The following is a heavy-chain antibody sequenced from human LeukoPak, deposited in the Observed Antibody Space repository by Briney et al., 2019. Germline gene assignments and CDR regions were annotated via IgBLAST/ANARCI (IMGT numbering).Heavy chain of an antibody. CDR2: INHSGST. D-gene: IGHD3-22*01. V-gene: IGHV4-34*01. J-gene: IGHJ2*01. Sequence: SETLSLTCAVYGGSFSGYYWSWIRQPPGKGLEWIGEINHSGSTNYNPSLKSRVTISVDTSKNQFSLKLSSVTAADTAVYYCARYDSSGYRYFDLWGRGTLVTVSS. CDR1: GGSFSGYY. CDR3: ARYDSSGYRYFDL.